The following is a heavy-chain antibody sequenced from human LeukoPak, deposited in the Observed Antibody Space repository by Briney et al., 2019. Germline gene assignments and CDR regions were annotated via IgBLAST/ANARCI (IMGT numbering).Heavy chain of an antibody. CDR3: ASAARARTTRGNWFDP. Sequence: PSETLSLTCAVYGGSFSGYYWSWIRQPPGEGLEWIGEINHSGSTNYNPSLKSRVTISVDTSKNQFSLKLSSVTAADTAVYYCASAARARTTRGNWFDPWGQGTLVTVSS. D-gene: IGHD1-1*01. V-gene: IGHV4-34*01. J-gene: IGHJ5*02. CDR2: INHSGST. CDR1: GGSFSGYY.